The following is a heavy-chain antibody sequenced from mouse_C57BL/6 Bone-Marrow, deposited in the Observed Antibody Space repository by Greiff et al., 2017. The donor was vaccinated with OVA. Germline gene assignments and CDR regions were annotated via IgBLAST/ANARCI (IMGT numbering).Heavy chain of an antibody. CDR2: IWTGGGT. Sequence: VKLMESGPGLVAPSQSLSITCTVSGFSLTSYAISWVRQPPGKGLEWLGVIWTGGGTNYNSALKSRLSISKDNSKSQVFLKMNSLQTDDTARYYCAREDSTMVTTPFAYWGQGTLVTVSA. J-gene: IGHJ3*01. V-gene: IGHV2-9-1*01. CDR1: GFSLTSYA. D-gene: IGHD2-2*01. CDR3: AREDSTMVTTPFAY.